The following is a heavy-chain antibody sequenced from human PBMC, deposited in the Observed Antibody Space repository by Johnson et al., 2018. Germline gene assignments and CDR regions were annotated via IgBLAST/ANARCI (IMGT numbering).Heavy chain of an antibody. D-gene: IGHD3-16*01. CDR2: IYNSGST. CDR1: GDSITSNTYY. CDR3: ARDGGTVDAFHI. V-gene: IGHV4-39*07. Sequence: QVQLQESGPGLVKPSETLSLTCTVSGDSITSNTYYWGWIRQPPGKGLEWIGNIYNSGSTFYNPSLKSRVTISVPPSKTQFSLKLTPVTAAATAVYYCARDGGTVDAFHIGGQGTMVTVSS. J-gene: IGHJ3*02.